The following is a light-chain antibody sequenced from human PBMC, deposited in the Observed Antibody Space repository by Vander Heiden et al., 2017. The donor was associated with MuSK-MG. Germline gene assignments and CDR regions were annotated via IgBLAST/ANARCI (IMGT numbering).Light chain of an antibody. CDR1: QSSSSY. J-gene: IGKJ1*01. V-gene: IGKV1-39*01. CDR2: AAS. CDR3: QQSYSTPRT. Sequence: DIQMTQSPSSLSASVGDRVTITCRASQSSSSYLNWYQQKLGKAPNLLIYAASRLQSGVPSRFSGSRSGTDFTLTISSLQPEDFATYYCQQSYSTPRTFGQGTKVEIK.